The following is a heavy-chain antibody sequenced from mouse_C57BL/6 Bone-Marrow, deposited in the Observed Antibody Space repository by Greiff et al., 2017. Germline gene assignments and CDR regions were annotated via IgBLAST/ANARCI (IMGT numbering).Heavy chain of an antibody. CDR3: ERQIYYAYERWFAY. J-gene: IGHJ3*01. CDR1: GFTFSSYG. CDR2: ISSGGSYT. V-gene: IGHV5-6*01. D-gene: IGHD2-2*01. Sequence: EVKLVESGGDLVKPGGSLKLSCAASGFTFSSYGMSWVRQTPDKRLEWVATISSGGSYTYYPDSVKGRFTISRDTAKNTLYLQMRSLKSEDTAMSYCERQIYYAYERWFAYWGQGTLVTVSA.